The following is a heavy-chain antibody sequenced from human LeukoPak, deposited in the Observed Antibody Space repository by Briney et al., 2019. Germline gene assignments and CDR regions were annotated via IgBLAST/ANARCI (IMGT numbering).Heavy chain of an antibody. Sequence: GGSLRLSCAASGLVVSSNYLAWVRQAPGEGLEWVPFMYSDNNIYYADSVKGRFTISRDNSKNTFYLQMNSLRVEDTAIYYCARGILGLIPIDYWGQGTLVTVSS. CDR1: GLVVSSNY. D-gene: IGHD1-26*01. CDR3: ARGILGLIPIDY. CDR2: MYSDNNI. V-gene: IGHV3-53*01. J-gene: IGHJ4*02.